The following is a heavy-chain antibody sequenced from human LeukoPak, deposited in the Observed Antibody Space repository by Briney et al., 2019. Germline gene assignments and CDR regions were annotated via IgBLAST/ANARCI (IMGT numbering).Heavy chain of an antibody. CDR1: GYTFTGYY. J-gene: IGHJ4*02. D-gene: IGHD2-21*01. Sequence: ASVKVSCKASGYTFTGYYMHWVRQAPGQGLEWMGWINPNSGGTNYAQKFQGRVTMTRDTSISTAYMELSRLRSDDTAVYYCARDKFLWSPADYWGQGTLVTVSS. V-gene: IGHV1-2*02. CDR2: INPNSGGT. CDR3: ARDKFLWSPADY.